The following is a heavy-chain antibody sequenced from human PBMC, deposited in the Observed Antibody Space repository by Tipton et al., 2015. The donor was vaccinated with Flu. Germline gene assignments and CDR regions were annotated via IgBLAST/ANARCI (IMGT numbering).Heavy chain of an antibody. D-gene: IGHD2-21*01. CDR1: GGSISSYY. Sequence: LSLTCTVSGGSISSYYWSWIRQPPGKGLEWVSSISSSSSYIYYADSVKGRFTISRDNAKNSLYLQMNSLRAEDTAVYYCARGGIVVVIATSFDYWGQGTLVTVSS. CDR2: ISSSSSYI. V-gene: IGHV3-21*04. J-gene: IGHJ4*02. CDR3: ARGGIVVVIATSFDY.